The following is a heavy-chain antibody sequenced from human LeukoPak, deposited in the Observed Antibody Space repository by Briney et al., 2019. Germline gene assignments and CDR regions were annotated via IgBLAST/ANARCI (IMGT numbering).Heavy chain of an antibody. D-gene: IGHD4-23*01. Sequence: ASVKVSCKASGYTFTSYYMHWVRQAPGQGLEWMGIINPSGGSTSYAQKFQGRVTMTRDMSTSTVYMELSSLRSEDTAVYYCARDFYGGNSPSWWFDPWGQGTLVTVSS. CDR1: GYTFTSYY. V-gene: IGHV1-46*01. CDR2: INPSGGST. CDR3: ARDFYGGNSPSWWFDP. J-gene: IGHJ5*02.